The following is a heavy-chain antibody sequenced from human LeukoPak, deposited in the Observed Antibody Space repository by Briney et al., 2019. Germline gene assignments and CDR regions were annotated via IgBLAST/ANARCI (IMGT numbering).Heavy chain of an antibody. D-gene: IGHD1-26*01. Sequence: ASVKVXCKTSGYTVNSHYVGWVRQAPGQGLEWRGWISGYNGKTNYAQKLQGRVTMTTDTSTTTAYMELSSLRSEDTAVYYCAREHVVGSSDYYYYMDVWGKGTTVTVSS. J-gene: IGHJ6*03. V-gene: IGHV1-18*01. CDR1: GYTVNSHY. CDR2: ISGYNGKT. CDR3: AREHVVGSSDYYYYMDV.